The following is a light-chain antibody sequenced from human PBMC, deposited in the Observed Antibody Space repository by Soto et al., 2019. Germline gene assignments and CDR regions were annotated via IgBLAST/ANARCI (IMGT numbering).Light chain of an antibody. J-gene: IGKJ1*01. CDR3: QHYGSSLWT. Sequence: EIVLTQSPGTLSVSPGERATLSCRASQSVSSSYLAWYQQKPGQAPRLLIYGASSRATGIPARFSGSGSGTDFTLTISRLEPEDFALYYCQHYGSSLWTFGQGTKVEIK. CDR1: QSVSSSY. CDR2: GAS. V-gene: IGKV3-20*01.